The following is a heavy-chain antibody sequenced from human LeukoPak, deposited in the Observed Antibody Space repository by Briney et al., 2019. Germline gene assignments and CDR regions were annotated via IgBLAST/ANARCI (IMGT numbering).Heavy chain of an antibody. J-gene: IGHJ1*01. CDR3: ARFGVPDSSGTSFQH. D-gene: IGHD3-22*01. CDR1: GGSISSYY. V-gene: IGHV4-59*01. Sequence: SETLSLTCTVSGGSISSYYWSWIRQPPGKGLEWIGYIYYSGSTNYNPSLKSRVTISVDTSKNQFSLKLSSVTAADTAVYYCARFGVPDSSGTSFQHWGQGTLVTVSS. CDR2: IYYSGST.